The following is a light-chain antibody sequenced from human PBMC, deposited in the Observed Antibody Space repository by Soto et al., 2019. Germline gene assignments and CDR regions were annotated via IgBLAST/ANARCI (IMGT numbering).Light chain of an antibody. CDR2: AAS. V-gene: IGKV1-9*01. J-gene: IGKJ4*01. Sequence: DIQLTQSPSFLSASVGDRVTITCRASQSISSYLAWYQQKPGKAPKLLIYAASTLQSWVPSRFSGSGSGTEFTLTISSLQPEDFATYYFQQLNSYPLTFGGGTKVEIK. CDR3: QQLNSYPLT. CDR1: QSISSY.